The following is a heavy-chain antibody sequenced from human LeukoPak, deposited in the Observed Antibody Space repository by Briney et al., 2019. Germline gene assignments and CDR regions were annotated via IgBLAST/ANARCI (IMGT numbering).Heavy chain of an antibody. D-gene: IGHD4-17*01. CDR3: ASQDYGDSPGIDY. V-gene: IGHV3-7*03. Sequence: GGSLRLSCAASGFTFSNYWMTWVRQAPGKGLEWVANIKQDGSEKYYVDSVKGRFTISRDNAKNSLYLQMNSLRTEDTAVYYCASQDYGDSPGIDYWGQGTLVTVSS. J-gene: IGHJ4*02. CDR1: GFTFSNYW. CDR2: IKQDGSEK.